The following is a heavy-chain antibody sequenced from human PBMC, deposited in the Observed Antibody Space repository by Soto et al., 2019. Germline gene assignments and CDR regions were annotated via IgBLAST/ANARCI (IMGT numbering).Heavy chain of an antibody. CDR3: ARGIATGQRDP. J-gene: IGHJ5*02. CDR1: GYTFPRYT. D-gene: IGHD2-15*01. Sequence: SCKASGYTFPRYTMNWVRQAPGQRLEWMGWINPDNGHTKSSQKSQARVIINRDTSASTAYMDPSSLRSEDTAVYYCARGIATGQRDPWGQGTLVTVSS. CDR2: INPDNGHT. V-gene: IGHV1-3*01.